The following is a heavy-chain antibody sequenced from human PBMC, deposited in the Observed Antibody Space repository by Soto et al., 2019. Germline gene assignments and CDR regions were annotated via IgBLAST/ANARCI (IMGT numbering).Heavy chain of an antibody. J-gene: IGHJ4*02. Sequence: QLQLRESGPGLVQPSETLSLTCLVSGGSISSSTYYWGWIRQPPGKGLEWIGSIYYSGATYYNPSLRSRITIPMDRSKNHFSLKLTSVTAAHTAIYYCAPVGIGTTTVDYWGQGTLVTVSS. CDR2: IYYSGAT. V-gene: IGHV4-39*02. D-gene: IGHD5-12*01. CDR1: GGSISSSTYY. CDR3: APVGIGTTTVDY.